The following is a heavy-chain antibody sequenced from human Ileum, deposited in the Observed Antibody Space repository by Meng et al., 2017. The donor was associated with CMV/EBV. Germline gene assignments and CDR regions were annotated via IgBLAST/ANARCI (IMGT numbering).Heavy chain of an antibody. CDR2: LYSGGNT. CDR3: ARDECSTTSCYTKRYFDL. J-gene: IGHJ2*01. CDR1: GFTVSSTY. Sequence: GGSLRLSCAASGFTVSSTYMNWVRQAPGKGLEWVSVLYSGGNTYYADSVKGRFTISRDNSKNTLYLQMNSLRAEDTAVYYCARDECSTTSCYTKRYFDLWGRGTLV. D-gene: IGHD2-2*02. V-gene: IGHV3-53*01.